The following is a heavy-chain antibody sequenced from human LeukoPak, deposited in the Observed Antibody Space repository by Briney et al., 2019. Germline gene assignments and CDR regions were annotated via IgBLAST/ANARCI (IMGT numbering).Heavy chain of an antibody. J-gene: IGHJ4*02. V-gene: IGHV3-48*04. CDR3: ATRTHSGNYIGYFDY. Sequence: GGSLRLSCAASGFTFNSYTMNWVRQAPGKGLECVSYISSTSSTIYYADSVKGRFTISRDNAKNSLYLQMNSLRAEDTAVYYCATRTHSGNYIGYFDYWGQGTLVTVSS. CDR1: GFTFNSYT. CDR2: ISSTSSTI. D-gene: IGHD1-26*01.